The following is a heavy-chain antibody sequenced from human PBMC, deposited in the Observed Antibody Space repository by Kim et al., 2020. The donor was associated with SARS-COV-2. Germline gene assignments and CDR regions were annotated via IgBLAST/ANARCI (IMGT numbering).Heavy chain of an antibody. D-gene: IGHD3-10*01. J-gene: IGHJ6*02. CDR2: IYYSGST. Sequence: SETLSLTCTVSGGSISSSSYYWGWIRQPPGKWLEWIGSIYYSGSTYYNPSLKSRVTISVDTSKNQFSLKLSSVTAADTAVYYCARDQVVRGVISLHYYYGMDVWGQGTTVTVSS. V-gene: IGHV4-39*07. CDR3: ARDQVVRGVISLHYYYGMDV. CDR1: GGSISSSSYY.